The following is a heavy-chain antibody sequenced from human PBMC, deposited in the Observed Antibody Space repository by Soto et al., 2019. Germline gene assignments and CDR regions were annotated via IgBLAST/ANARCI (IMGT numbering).Heavy chain of an antibody. Sequence: QVQLVESGGGVVQPGRSLRLSCAASGFTFSRYGMHWVRQAPGKGLEWVAIISYDGSNKYYADSVKGRFTISRDNSKNTLYLQMNSLRAEDTAVYHCAKVRLVMDYYYYGMDVWGQGTTVTVSS. CDR2: ISYDGSNK. CDR3: AKVRLVMDYYYYGMDV. D-gene: IGHD3-9*01. CDR1: GFTFSRYG. V-gene: IGHV3-30*18. J-gene: IGHJ6*02.